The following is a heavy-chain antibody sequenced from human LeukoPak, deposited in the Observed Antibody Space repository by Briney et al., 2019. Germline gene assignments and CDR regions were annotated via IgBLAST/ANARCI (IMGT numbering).Heavy chain of an antibody. CDR3: ARFSSGSNWFGA. V-gene: IGHV4-59*11. CDR2: MSYRGNT. D-gene: IGHD6-25*01. J-gene: IGHJ5*02. CDR1: GASISSQF. Sequence: SETLSLTCTVSGASISSQFWSWIRQPPGKRPEYIGYMSYRGNTNYNPSLKSRVTISLDTSKNQFSLKLSSLTAADTAVYYCARFSSGSNWFGALGQGTLVTVAS.